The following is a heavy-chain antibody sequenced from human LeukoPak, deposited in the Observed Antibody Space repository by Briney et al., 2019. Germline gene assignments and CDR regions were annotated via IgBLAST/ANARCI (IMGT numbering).Heavy chain of an antibody. CDR3: ARVNCGGDCYSDRGAFDI. J-gene: IGHJ3*02. D-gene: IGHD2-21*02. CDR1: GGTFSSYT. V-gene: IGHV1-69*13. Sequence: SSVKVSCKASGGTFSSYTITWVRQAPGQGLEWMGGIIPIFGTANYAQKFQGRVTSTADESTSTAYMELSSLRSEDTAVYYCARVNCGGDCYSDRGAFDIWGQGTMVTVSS. CDR2: IIPIFGTA.